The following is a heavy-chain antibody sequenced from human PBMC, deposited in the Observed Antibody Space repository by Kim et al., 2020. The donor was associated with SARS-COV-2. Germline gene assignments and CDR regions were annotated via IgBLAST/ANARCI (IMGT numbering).Heavy chain of an antibody. Sequence: YSPSFQGQVTISADKSISTAYLQWSSLKASDTAMYYCARIGSYSSSWYGYWGQGTLVTVSS. V-gene: IGHV5-51*01. CDR3: ARIGSYSSSWYGY. D-gene: IGHD6-13*01. J-gene: IGHJ4*02.